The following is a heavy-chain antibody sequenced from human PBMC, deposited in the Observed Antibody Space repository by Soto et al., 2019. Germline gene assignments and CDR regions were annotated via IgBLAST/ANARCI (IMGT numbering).Heavy chain of an antibody. V-gene: IGHV3-23*01. D-gene: IGHD1-26*01. CDR1: GFTFSSYA. CDR3: AKEDRKYSGNHDAFDF. J-gene: IGHJ3*01. CDR2: ISGSGGST. Sequence: GGSLRLSCAASGFTFSSYAMSWVRQAPGKGLEWVSAISGSGGSTYYADSVKGRFTISRDNSKNTLYLQMHSLRAEDTAVYYFAKEDRKYSGNHDAFDFWGQGTMVTVSS.